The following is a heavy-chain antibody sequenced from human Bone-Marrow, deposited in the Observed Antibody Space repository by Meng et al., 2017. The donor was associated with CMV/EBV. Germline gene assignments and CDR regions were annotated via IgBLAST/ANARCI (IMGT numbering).Heavy chain of an antibody. J-gene: IGHJ6*02. V-gene: IGHV3-21*01. CDR1: GFTFSSYS. D-gene: IGHD2-2*01. CDR2: ISSSSSYI. Sequence: GGSLRLSCAASGFTFSSYSMNWVRQAPGKGLEWVSSISSSSSYIYYADSVKGRFTISRDNAKNSLYLQMNSLRAEDTAVYYCATLQLLRAPGYYYYGTDVWGQGTTVTVSS. CDR3: ATLQLLRAPGYYYYGTDV.